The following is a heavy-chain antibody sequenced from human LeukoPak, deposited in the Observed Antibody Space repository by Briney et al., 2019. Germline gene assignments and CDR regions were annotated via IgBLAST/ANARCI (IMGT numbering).Heavy chain of an antibody. D-gene: IGHD3-22*01. V-gene: IGHV4-39*07. CDR3: ARSAKGFYYYDSSGYPLGAFDI. Sequence: SETLSLTCTVSGGSISSSSYYWGWIRQPPGKGLEWIGSIYYSGSTYYNPSLKSRVTISVDTSKNQFSLKLSSVTAADTAVYYCARSAKGFYYYDSSGYPLGAFDIWGQGTMVTVSS. CDR2: IYYSGST. J-gene: IGHJ3*02. CDR1: GGSISSSSYY.